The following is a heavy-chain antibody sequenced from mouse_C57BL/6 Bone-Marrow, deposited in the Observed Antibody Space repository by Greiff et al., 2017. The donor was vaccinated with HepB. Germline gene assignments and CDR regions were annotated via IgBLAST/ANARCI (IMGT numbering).Heavy chain of an antibody. CDR2: INPNNGGT. V-gene: IGHV1-26*01. D-gene: IGHD2-4*01. CDR1: GYTFTDYY. J-gene: IGHJ3*01. Sequence: EVQLQQSGPELVKPGASVKISCKASGYTFTDYYMNWVKQSHGKSLELIGDINPNNGGTSYNQKFKGKATFTVEESSSTAYMALRSLTSEDSAVYYCASPMIYYDYVAWFAYWGQGTLVTVSA. CDR3: ASPMIYYDYVAWFAY.